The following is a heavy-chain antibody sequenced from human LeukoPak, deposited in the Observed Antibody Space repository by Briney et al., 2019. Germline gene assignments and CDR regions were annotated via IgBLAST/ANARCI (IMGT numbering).Heavy chain of an antibody. D-gene: IGHD6-19*01. CDR2: IYYSGST. J-gene: IGHJ4*02. CDR3: ARALAVAGTVFYFDY. CDR1: GGSISSYY. V-gene: IGHV4-59*08. Sequence: SETLSLTCTVSGGSISSYYWSWIRQPPGKGLEWIGYIYYSGSTNYNPSLKSRVTISVDTSKNQFSLKLSSVTAADTAVYYCARALAVAGTVFYFDYWGQGTLVTVSS.